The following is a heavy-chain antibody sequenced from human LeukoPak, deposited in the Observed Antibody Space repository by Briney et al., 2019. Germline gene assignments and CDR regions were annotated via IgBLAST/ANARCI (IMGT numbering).Heavy chain of an antibody. D-gene: IGHD6-6*01. J-gene: IGHJ4*02. CDR2: IYYSGST. CDR3: ARRVELDYFDY. CDR1: GGSISSSSYY. Sequence: SETLSLTCTVSGGSISSSSYYWGWIRQPPGTGLEWIGSIYYSGSTYYNPSLKSRVTISVDTSKNQFSLKLSSVTAADTAVYYCARRVELDYFDYWGQGTLVTVSS. V-gene: IGHV4-39*01.